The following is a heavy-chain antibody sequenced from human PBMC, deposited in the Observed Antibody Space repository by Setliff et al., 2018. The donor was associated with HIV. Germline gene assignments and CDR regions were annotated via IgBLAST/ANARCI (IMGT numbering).Heavy chain of an antibody. D-gene: IGHD3-22*01. J-gene: IGHJ4*02. CDR2: IYYSGST. V-gene: IGHV4-59*01. Sequence: PSETLSLTCTVSGGSISSYYWSWIRQPPGKGLEWIGYIYYSGSTNYNPSLKSRVTISVDRSQNHFSLKLSSVTAADTAVYYCAREVDYYDSSRYLLLYYFDSWGQGTLVTVSS. CDR3: AREVDYYDSSRYLLLYYFDS. CDR1: GGSISSYY.